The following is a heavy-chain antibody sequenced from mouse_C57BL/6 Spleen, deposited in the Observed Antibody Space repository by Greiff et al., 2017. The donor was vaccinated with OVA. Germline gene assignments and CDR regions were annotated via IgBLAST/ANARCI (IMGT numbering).Heavy chain of an antibody. J-gene: IGHJ2*01. V-gene: IGHV1-15*01. Sequence: VKLQESGAELVRPGASVTLSCKASGYTFTDYEMHWVKQTPVHGLEWIGAIDPETGGTAYNQKFKGKAILTADKSSSTAYMELRSLTSEDSAVYYCTRRDYYGSSYSDYWGQGTTLTVSS. D-gene: IGHD1-1*01. CDR3: TRRDYYGSSYSDY. CDR2: IDPETGGT. CDR1: GYTFTDYE.